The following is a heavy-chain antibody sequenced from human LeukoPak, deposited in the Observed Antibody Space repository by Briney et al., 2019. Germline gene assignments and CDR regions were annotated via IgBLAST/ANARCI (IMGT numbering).Heavy chain of an antibody. J-gene: IGHJ4*02. CDR2: IYDTGST. V-gene: IGHV4-59*08. D-gene: IGHD6-19*01. Sequence: SSETLSLTCTVSGASVNNDYWSWIRQPPGKGLEWIGYIYDTGSTNYNPSLKSRGTISVDTSKNQFSLKLNSVTAADTAVYFCARQVVAVAGTGYFDYWGQGTLVTVSS. CDR3: ARQVVAVAGTGYFDY. CDR1: GASVNNDY.